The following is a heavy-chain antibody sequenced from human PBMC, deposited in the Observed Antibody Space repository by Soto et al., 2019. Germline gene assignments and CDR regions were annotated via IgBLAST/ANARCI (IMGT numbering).Heavy chain of an antibody. CDR2: FDPEDGET. CDR3: ATSSPMIVVALFDY. V-gene: IGHV1-24*01. CDR1: GYTLTELS. J-gene: IGHJ4*02. Sequence: GASVKVSCKVSGYTLTELSMHWVRQAPGKGLEWMGGFDPEDGETIYAQKFQGRVTMTEDTSTDAAYMELSSLRSEDTAVYYCATSSPMIVVALFDYWGQGTLVTVSS. D-gene: IGHD3-22*01.